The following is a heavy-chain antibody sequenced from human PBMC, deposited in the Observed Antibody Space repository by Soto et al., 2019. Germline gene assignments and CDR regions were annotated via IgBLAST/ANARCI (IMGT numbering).Heavy chain of an antibody. CDR2: IYPGDSDT. CDR1: GYSFTTYW. CDR3: ARHLSVSRVAASLI. J-gene: IGHJ3*02. V-gene: IGHV5-51*01. D-gene: IGHD6-13*01. Sequence: GSLKISCKGSGYSFTTYWIGWVRQMPGKGLEWMGIIYPGDSDTRYSPSFQGQVNISADKSISTAYLQWSSLKASDTAMYYCARHLSVSRVAASLIWGQGTMVTVSS.